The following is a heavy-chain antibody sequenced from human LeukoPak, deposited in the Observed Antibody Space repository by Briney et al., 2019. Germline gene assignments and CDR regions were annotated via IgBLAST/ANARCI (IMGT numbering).Heavy chain of an antibody. CDR3: VRSGDSAVVGFDY. Sequence: GRSLRLSCAASGFTFSNYGMHWVRQAPGKGLEWVAIIWYDGSNKYYADSVKGRFTISRDNSKNMLSLQMNSLRAEDTAVYYCVRSGDSAVVGFDYWGQGSLVTVSS. CDR1: GFTFSNYG. CDR2: IWYDGSNK. J-gene: IGHJ4*02. D-gene: IGHD2-15*01. V-gene: IGHV3-33*01.